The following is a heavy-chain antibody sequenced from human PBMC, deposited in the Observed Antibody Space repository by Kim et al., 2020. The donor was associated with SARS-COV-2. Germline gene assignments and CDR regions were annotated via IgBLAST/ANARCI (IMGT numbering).Heavy chain of an antibody. J-gene: IGHJ4*02. D-gene: IGHD3-10*01. CDR3: ARKRSMVRGVNGVVYFDY. V-gene: IGHV3-30*04. CDR2: ISYDGSNK. CDR1: GFTFSSYA. Sequence: GGSLRLSCAASGFTFSSYAMHWVRQAPGKGLEWVAVISYDGSNKYYADSVKGRFTISRDNSKNTLYLQMNSLRAEDTAVYYCARKRSMVRGVNGVVYFDYWGQGTLVTVSS.